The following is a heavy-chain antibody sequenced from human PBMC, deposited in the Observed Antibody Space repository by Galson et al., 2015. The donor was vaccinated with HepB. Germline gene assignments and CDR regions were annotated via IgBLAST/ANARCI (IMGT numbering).Heavy chain of an antibody. CDR2: ISAYNGNT. Sequence: QSGAEVKKPGASVKVSCKVSGYTFTSYGMSWVRQAPGQGLEWMGWISAYNGNTNYAQKFQGRVTMTTDTSTSTAYMELRSLRSDDTAVFYCARDNVDTAMHDGYDIWGQGTKVTVSS. CDR1: GYTFTSYG. CDR3: ARDNVDTAMHDGYDI. D-gene: IGHD5-18*01. V-gene: IGHV1-18*01. J-gene: IGHJ3*02.